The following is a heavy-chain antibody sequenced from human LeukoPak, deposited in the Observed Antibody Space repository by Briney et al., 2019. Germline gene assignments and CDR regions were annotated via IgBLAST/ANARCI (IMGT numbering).Heavy chain of an antibody. D-gene: IGHD5-12*01. CDR1: GFTFTSYS. V-gene: IGHV3-48*04. CDR2: ISVSSSTI. J-gene: IGHJ4*02. Sequence: GGSLRLSCAASGFTFTSYSMTWVRQAPGKGLEWVSYISVSSSTIYYADSVKGRFTISRDNAKNSLYLQMNSLRAEDTAVYYCARAWGSDNDLNYGGRGTLVTVSS. CDR3: ARAWGSDNDLNY.